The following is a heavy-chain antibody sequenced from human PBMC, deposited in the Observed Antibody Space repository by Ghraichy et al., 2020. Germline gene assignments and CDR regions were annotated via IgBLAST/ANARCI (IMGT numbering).Heavy chain of an antibody. D-gene: IGHD4-11*01. CDR3: ATNYGGDSNLFNY. CDR1: GYSISSGHY. Sequence: SETLSLTCVVSGYSISSGHYWGWIRQPPGKGLEWIGSIYHSGSTYYNPSLKSRVTISIDTSKNQFSLKLSSVTAGDTAVYYCATNYGGDSNLFNYWGQGALVTVSS. CDR2: IYHSGST. V-gene: IGHV4-38-2*01. J-gene: IGHJ4*02.